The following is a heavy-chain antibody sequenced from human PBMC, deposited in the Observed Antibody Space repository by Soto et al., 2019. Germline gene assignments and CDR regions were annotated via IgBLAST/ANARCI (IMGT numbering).Heavy chain of an antibody. Sequence: QVTLKESGPALVKPTETLTLTCTVSGFSLTTGKMGVSWIRQPPGKALEWLAHNFSDNERSYSTSLQGRLTISKDTSGSQVVLSMTNVDPVDTATYYCARMNVDSYQFYYAMDVW. CDR3: ARMNVDSYQFYYAMDV. J-gene: IGHJ6*01. CDR1: GFSLTTGKMG. V-gene: IGHV2-26*01. D-gene: IGHD4-17*01. CDR2: NFSDNER.